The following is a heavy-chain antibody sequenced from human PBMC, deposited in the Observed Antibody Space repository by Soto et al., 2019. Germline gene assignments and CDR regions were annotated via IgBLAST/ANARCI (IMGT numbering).Heavy chain of an antibody. CDR3: AKDIGRGAVAGAFDI. Sequence: EVQLVESGGGLVQPGRSLRLSCAASGFTFDDYAMHWVRQAPGKGLEWVSGISWNSGSIGYADSVKGRFTISRDNAKNSLYLQMNSLRAEDTALYYCAKDIGRGAVAGAFDIWGQGTMVTVSS. V-gene: IGHV3-9*01. D-gene: IGHD6-19*01. J-gene: IGHJ3*02. CDR1: GFTFDDYA. CDR2: ISWNSGSI.